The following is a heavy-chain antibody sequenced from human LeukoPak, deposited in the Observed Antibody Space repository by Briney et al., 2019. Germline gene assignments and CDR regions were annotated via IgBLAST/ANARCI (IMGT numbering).Heavy chain of an antibody. Sequence: GGSLRLSCAASGFTFSSYGMHWVRQAPGKGLEWVAVISYDGSNKYYADSVKGRFTISRDNSKNTLYLQMNSLRAEDTAVYYCAKEDIVVVPAAKGYGAFDIWGQGTMVTVSS. CDR1: GFTFSSYG. V-gene: IGHV3-30*18. CDR3: AKEDIVVVPAAKGYGAFDI. D-gene: IGHD2-2*01. J-gene: IGHJ3*02. CDR2: ISYDGSNK.